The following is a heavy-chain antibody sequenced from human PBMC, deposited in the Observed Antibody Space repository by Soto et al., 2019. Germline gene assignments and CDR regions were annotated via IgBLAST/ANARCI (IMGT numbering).Heavy chain of an antibody. CDR3: AYEGGSYRGGSFDY. Sequence: EVQLLESGGGLVQPGGSLRLSCAASGFTFSSYAMSWVRQAPGKGLEWVSAISGRGGNTYYADSVKGRFTISRDNSKNTQDLQMNSLRAEDTAVYYCAYEGGSYRGGSFDYWGQGTLVTVSS. CDR2: ISGRGGNT. D-gene: IGHD3-16*02. V-gene: IGHV3-23*01. J-gene: IGHJ4*02. CDR1: GFTFSSYA.